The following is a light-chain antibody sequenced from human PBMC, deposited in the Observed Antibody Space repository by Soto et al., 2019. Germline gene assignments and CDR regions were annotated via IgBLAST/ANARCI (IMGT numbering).Light chain of an antibody. CDR1: QSLLHSDGKTY. Sequence: IVMTQTPLSLSVTPGQPASISCKSSQSLLHSDGKTYFYWYLQKPGQPPKLLIYWASTRKSGVPDRFIGSGSGTDSTLTITSLQAEDVAVYYCQQYHSDPITFCQ. CDR3: QQYHSDPIT. V-gene: IGKV4-1*01. CDR2: WAS. J-gene: IGKJ5*01.